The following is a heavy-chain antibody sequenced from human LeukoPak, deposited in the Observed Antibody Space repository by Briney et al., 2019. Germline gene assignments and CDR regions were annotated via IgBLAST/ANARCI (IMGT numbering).Heavy chain of an antibody. CDR3: SVVTRGYVGSDY. Sequence: GGSLRLSCAASGFTFSDYYMSWIRQAPGKGLEWVSYISSSGSTIYYADSVKGRFTISRDNAKNSLYLQMNSLRPEDAAVYYCSVVTRGYVGSDYWGQGTLVTVSS. J-gene: IGHJ4*02. V-gene: IGHV3-11*01. CDR1: GFTFSDYY. D-gene: IGHD4-23*01. CDR2: ISSSGSTI.